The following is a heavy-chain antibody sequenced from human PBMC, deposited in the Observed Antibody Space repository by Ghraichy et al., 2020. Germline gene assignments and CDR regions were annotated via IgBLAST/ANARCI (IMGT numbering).Heavy chain of an antibody. J-gene: IGHJ5*02. V-gene: IGHV3-23*01. Sequence: GGSLRLSCTASGFAFSAYAMGWVSQVPGKGLEWVSSISESGADTYYTDSVKGRFVISRDNSKDTLYLQMNSLRVEDTALYSCARDMRGRGSYGWFDPWGQGTLVSVTS. CDR2: ISESGADT. D-gene: IGHD1-26*01. CDR1: GFAFSAYA. CDR3: ARDMRGRGSYGWFDP.